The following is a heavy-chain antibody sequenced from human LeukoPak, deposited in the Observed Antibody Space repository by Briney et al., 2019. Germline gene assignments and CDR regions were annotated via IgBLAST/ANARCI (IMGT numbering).Heavy chain of an antibody. CDR3: ARDRYYYGSGSYYGAFDI. CDR2: ISSSSSYI. D-gene: IGHD3-10*01. V-gene: IGHV3-21*01. Sequence: GGSLRLSCAASGFTFSSYSMNWVRQASGKGLEWVSSISSSSSYIYYADSVKGRFTISRDNAKNSLYLQMSSLRAEDTAVYYCARDRYYYGSGSYYGAFDIWGQGTMVTVSS. J-gene: IGHJ3*02. CDR1: GFTFSSYS.